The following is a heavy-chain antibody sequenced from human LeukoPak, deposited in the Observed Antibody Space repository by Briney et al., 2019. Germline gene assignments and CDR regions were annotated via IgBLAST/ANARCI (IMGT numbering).Heavy chain of an antibody. J-gene: IGHJ5*02. D-gene: IGHD3-3*01. CDR1: GGSFSGYY. CDR3: ARGIIGYYDFWSGYLTASWFDP. V-gene: IGHV4-34*01. CDR2: INHSGST. Sequence: SETLSLTCAVYGGSFSGYYWSWIRQPPGKGLEWIGEINHSGSTNYNPSLKSRVTLSVDTSKNQFSLKLSSVTAADTAVYYCARGIIGYYDFWSGYLTASWFDPWGQGTLVTVSS.